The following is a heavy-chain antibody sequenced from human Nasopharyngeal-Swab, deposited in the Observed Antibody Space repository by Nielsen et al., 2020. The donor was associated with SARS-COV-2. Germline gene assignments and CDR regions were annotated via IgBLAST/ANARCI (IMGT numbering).Heavy chain of an antibody. CDR2: ISWNSGSI. Sequence: GGSLRLSCAASGFTFDDYAMHWVRQAPGKGLEWVSGISWNSGSIGYADSVKGRFTISRDNAKNSLYLQMNSLRAEDTALYYCAGVGGMDVWGQGTTVTASS. CDR3: AGVGGMDV. V-gene: IGHV3-9*01. CDR1: GFTFDDYA. D-gene: IGHD1-26*01. J-gene: IGHJ6*02.